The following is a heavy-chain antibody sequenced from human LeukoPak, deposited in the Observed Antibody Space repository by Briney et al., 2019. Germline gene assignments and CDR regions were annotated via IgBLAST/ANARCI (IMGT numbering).Heavy chain of an antibody. D-gene: IGHD2-2*01. CDR2: INPNSGGA. V-gene: IGHV1-2*02. CDR1: GYTFTSYG. Sequence: GASVKVSCKASGYTFTSYGISWVRQAPGQGLEWMGWINPNSGGANYAQKFQGRVTMTRDTSISTAYMELSRLRSDDTAVYYCGVVVVPAAIGSRHIPDYWGQGTLVTVSS. CDR3: GVVVVPAAIGSRHIPDY. J-gene: IGHJ4*02.